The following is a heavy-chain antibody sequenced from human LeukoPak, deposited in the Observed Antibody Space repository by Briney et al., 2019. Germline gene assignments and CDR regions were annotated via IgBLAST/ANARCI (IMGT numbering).Heavy chain of an antibody. D-gene: IGHD3-16*01. CDR3: ARGGSAERGIYYYYYYMDV. V-gene: IGHV1-8*01. Sequence: ASVKVSCKASGYTFTSYDINWVRQATGQGLEWMGWMNPNSGNTGYAQKFQGRVTMTRNTSISTAYMELSSLRSEATAVYYCARGGSAERGIYYYYYYMDVWGKGTTVTVSS. J-gene: IGHJ6*03. CDR1: GYTFTSYD. CDR2: MNPNSGNT.